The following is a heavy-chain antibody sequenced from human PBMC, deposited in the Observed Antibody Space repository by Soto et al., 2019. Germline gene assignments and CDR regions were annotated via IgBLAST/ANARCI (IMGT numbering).Heavy chain of an antibody. Sequence: PSETLSLTCAVSGGSISSSNWWSWVRQPPGKGLEWIGEIYHSGSTNYTPSLKSRVTISVDKSKNQFSLKLSSVTAADTAVYYCARGHIVVVVAATINWFDPWGQGTLVTVSS. CDR3: ARGHIVVVVAATINWFDP. J-gene: IGHJ5*02. V-gene: IGHV4-4*02. CDR1: GGSISSSNW. D-gene: IGHD2-15*01. CDR2: IYHSGST.